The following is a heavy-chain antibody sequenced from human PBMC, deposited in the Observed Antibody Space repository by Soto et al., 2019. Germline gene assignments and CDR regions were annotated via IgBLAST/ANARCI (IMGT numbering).Heavy chain of an antibody. V-gene: IGHV3-33*01. CDR3: GRDTHGDKRYGIDV. CDR1: GFSFSAHG. D-gene: IGHD4-17*01. Sequence: QVQLVESGGGVVQSGRSLRLSCAASGFSFSAHGMHWVRQAPGKGPEWVAVVWYPGGKKDYADSVKGRFTISRDTSNNTLYLQMNSLRFEDTALYYCGRDTHGDKRYGIDVWGQGTTVTVSS. CDR2: VWYPGGKK. J-gene: IGHJ6*02.